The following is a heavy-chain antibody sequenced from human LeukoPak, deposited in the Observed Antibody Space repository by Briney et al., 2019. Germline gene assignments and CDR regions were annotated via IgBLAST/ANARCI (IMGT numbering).Heavy chain of an antibody. CDR1: GGTFSSYA. Sequence: SVKVSCTASGGTFSSYAISWVRQAPGQGLEWMGGIIPIFGTANYAQKFQGRVTITTDESTSTAYMELSSLRSEDTAVYYCAFEGYCSGGSCPDQGYWGQGTLVTVSS. V-gene: IGHV1-69*05. J-gene: IGHJ4*02. D-gene: IGHD2-15*01. CDR2: IIPIFGTA. CDR3: AFEGYCSGGSCPDQGY.